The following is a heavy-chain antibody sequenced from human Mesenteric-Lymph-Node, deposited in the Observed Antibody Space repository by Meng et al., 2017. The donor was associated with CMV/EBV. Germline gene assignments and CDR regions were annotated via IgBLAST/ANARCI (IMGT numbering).Heavy chain of an antibody. V-gene: IGHV3-30*03. D-gene: IGHD3-3*01. J-gene: IGHJ4*02. CDR2: ISHDGNIK. Sequence: GESLKISCAASGFTVSSNYMSWVRQAPGKGLEWVALISHDGNIKYHADSVKGRFTISRDNSENALYLQLNSLRPEDTAVYYCARGEPRYDFWSGYPDERKEFDYWGQGTLVTVSS. CDR1: GFTVSSNY. CDR3: ARGEPRYDFWSGYPDERKEFDY.